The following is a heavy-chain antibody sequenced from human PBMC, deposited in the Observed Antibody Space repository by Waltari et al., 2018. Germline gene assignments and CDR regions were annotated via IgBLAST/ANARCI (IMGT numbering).Heavy chain of an antibody. J-gene: IGHJ4*02. CDR1: GGSISSSSYY. V-gene: IGHV4-39*07. CDR2: IYYSGIT. CDR3: ARTPYYYDSSGYYF. D-gene: IGHD3-22*01. Sequence: QLQLQESGPGLVKPSETLSLTCTVSGGSISSSSYYWGWIRQPPGKGLEWIGSIYYSGITYYNPSLKSRGTISVDTSKNQFSLMLSSLTAADTAVYYCARTPYYYDSSGYYFWGQGTLVTVSS.